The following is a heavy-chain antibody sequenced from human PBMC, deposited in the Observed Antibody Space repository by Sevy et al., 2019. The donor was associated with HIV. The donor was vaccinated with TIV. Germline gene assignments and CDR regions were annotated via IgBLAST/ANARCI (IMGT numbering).Heavy chain of an antibody. V-gene: IGHV1-18*01. D-gene: IGHD6-6*01. Sequence: ASVKVSCKASGYALTTYVISWVRQAPGQWLEWLGWISAYNGNTNYAQKLQGRVTMTTDTSTSTAYMELKSLRSDDTAIYFCARGKYFDYWGRGTLVTVSS. CDR2: ISAYNGNT. CDR3: ARGKYFDY. CDR1: GYALTTYV. J-gene: IGHJ4*02.